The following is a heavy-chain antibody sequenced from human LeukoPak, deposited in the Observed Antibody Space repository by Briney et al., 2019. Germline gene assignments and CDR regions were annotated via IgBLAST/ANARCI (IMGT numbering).Heavy chain of an antibody. CDR1: GGSISSSSYY. D-gene: IGHD3-3*01. V-gene: IGHV4-39*01. Sequence: PSETLSLTCTVSGGSISSSSYYWGWIRQPPGKGLEWIGSIYYSGSTYYNPSLKSRVTISVDTSKNQFSLKLSSVTAADTAVYYCARTYYDFWSGYFRGYYFDYWGQGTLDTVSS. J-gene: IGHJ4*02. CDR3: ARTYYDFWSGYFRGYYFDY. CDR2: IYYSGST.